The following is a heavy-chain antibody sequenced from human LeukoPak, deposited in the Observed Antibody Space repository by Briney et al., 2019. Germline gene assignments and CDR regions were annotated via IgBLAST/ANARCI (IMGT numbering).Heavy chain of an antibody. CDR3: AKGSAVWGSYRSWPEYFQH. V-gene: IGHV3-33*06. CDR2: IWYDGSNK. J-gene: IGHJ1*01. CDR1: GFTFSSYG. D-gene: IGHD3-16*02. Sequence: GGSLRLSCAASGFTFSSYGMHWVRQAPGKGLEWVAVIWYDGSNKYYADSVKGRFTISRDNSKKTLYLQMNSLRAEDTAVYYCAKGSAVWGSYRSWPEYFQHWGQGTLVTVSS.